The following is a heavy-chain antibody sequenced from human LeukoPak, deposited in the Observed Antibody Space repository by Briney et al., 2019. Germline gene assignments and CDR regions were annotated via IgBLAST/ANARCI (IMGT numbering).Heavy chain of an antibody. CDR3: ARESGYSSSWFTFDY. D-gene: IGHD6-13*01. Sequence: PSETLSLTCTVSGGSISTNMYYWSWIRQPAGKGLEWIGRIYTSGSTNYNPSLKSRVTMSVDTSKNQFSLKLSSVTAADTAVYYCARESGYSSSWFTFDYWGQGTLVTVSS. CDR1: GGSISTNMYY. J-gene: IGHJ4*02. V-gene: IGHV4-4*07. CDR2: IYTSGST.